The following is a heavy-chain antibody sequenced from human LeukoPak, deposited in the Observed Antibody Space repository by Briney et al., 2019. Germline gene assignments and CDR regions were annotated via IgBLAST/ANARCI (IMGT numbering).Heavy chain of an antibody. Sequence: ASVKVSCKASGYTFTGYYMHWVRQAPGQGLEWMGSINPNSGGTNYAQKFQGRVTMTRDTSISTAYMELSRLRSDDTAVYYCARDTIAAATPTPDYWGQGTLVTVSS. D-gene: IGHD6-13*01. CDR1: GYTFTGYY. J-gene: IGHJ4*02. CDR3: ARDTIAAATPTPDY. V-gene: IGHV1-2*02. CDR2: INPNSGGT.